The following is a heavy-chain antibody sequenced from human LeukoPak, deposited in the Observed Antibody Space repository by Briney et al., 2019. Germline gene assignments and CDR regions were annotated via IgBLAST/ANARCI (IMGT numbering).Heavy chain of an antibody. V-gene: IGHV1-69*13. Sequence: SVKVSCKASGGTFSSYAISWVRQAPGQGLEWMGGIIPIFGTANYAQKFQGRVTITADESTSTAYMELSSLRSEDTAVYYCARGGPIVATLGYWGQGTLVTVSS. CDR2: IIPIFGTA. CDR3: ARGGPIVATLGY. D-gene: IGHD5-12*01. CDR1: GGTFSSYA. J-gene: IGHJ4*02.